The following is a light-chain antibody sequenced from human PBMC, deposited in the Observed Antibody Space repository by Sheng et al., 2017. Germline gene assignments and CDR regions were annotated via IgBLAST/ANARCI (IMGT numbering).Light chain of an antibody. J-gene: IGLJ3*02. Sequence: SYELTQPPSLSVSPGQTARITCSGEALPKQYGYWYHQKPGQAPVLLIYKDTERPSGIPERFSGSSSGTTVTLTITGVQAEDEADYYCQSADSSGTWVFGGGTKVDRP. CDR3: QSADSSGTWV. CDR1: ALPKQY. V-gene: IGLV3-25*03. CDR2: KDT.